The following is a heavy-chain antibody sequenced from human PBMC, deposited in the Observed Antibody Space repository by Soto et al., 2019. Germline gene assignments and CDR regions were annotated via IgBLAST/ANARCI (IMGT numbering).Heavy chain of an antibody. V-gene: IGHV3-48*03. CDR2: ISSSGSTI. CDR1: GFTFSSYE. Sequence: GGSLRLSCAASGFTFSSYEMNWVRQAPGKGLEWVSYISSSGSTIYYADSVKGRFTISRDNAKNSLYLQMNSLRAEDTAVYYCARGTYYDYVWGSYRYTPNWFDPWGQGTLVTVSS. CDR3: ARGTYYDYVWGSYRYTPNWFDP. J-gene: IGHJ5*02. D-gene: IGHD3-16*02.